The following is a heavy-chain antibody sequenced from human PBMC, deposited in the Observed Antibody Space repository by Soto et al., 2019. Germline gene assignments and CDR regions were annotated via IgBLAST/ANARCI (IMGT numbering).Heavy chain of an antibody. CDR2: ISSSGTYI. J-gene: IGHJ3*02. V-gene: IGHV3-21*04. CDR1: GFTFSQYS. Sequence: PGGALRLSCAASGFTFSQYSMNWVRQAPGKGLEWVSSISSSGTYICYADSAKGRFTISRDNAKNSLYLQMNGLRAEDTALYYCAKGIAARPRDAFDIWGQGTMVTVSS. D-gene: IGHD6-6*01. CDR3: AKGIAARPRDAFDI.